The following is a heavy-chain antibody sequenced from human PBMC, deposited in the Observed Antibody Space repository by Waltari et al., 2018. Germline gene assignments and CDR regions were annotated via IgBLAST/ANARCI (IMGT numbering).Heavy chain of an antibody. Sequence: QVQLQQWGAGLLKPSETLSLTCAVSGGSFSGYYLSWIRQPHVNGLEWIGEINHSGSTNYNPSLKSRVTISVDTSKNQFSLKLSSVTAADTAVYYCARGNSITIFGVVLAHWFDPWGQGTLVTVSS. CDR3: ARGNSITIFGVVLAHWFDP. V-gene: IGHV4-34*01. CDR2: INHSGST. CDR1: GGSFSGYY. J-gene: IGHJ5*02. D-gene: IGHD3-3*01.